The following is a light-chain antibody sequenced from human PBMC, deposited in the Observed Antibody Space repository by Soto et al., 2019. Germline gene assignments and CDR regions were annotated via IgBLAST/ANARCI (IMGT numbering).Light chain of an antibody. J-gene: IGLJ1*01. CDR1: RSDVGHYNY. V-gene: IGLV2-14*01. CDR2: DVS. Sequence: QSALTQPASVSGSPGQSITIACTGTRSDVGHYNYVSWYQQHPGKAPKVVIYDVSNRPSGISNRFSGSKSGNTASLTISGLQAEDEADYYCSSYTSSSTTNVFGTGTKVTVL. CDR3: SSYTSSSTTNV.